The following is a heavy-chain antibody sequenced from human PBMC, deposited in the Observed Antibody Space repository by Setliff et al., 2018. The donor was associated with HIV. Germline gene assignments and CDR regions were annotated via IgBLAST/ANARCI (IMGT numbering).Heavy chain of an antibody. J-gene: IGHJ6*02. CDR2: IYTSGNT. CDR1: GGSISSHY. V-gene: IGHV4-4*07. CDR3: ARDSELGLNYHYGMDV. D-gene: IGHD1-26*01. Sequence: SETLSLTCTVSGGSISSHYWSWIRQPAGKGLEWIGRIYTSGNTNYNPSLKSRVTMSVDTSKDQFSLKLSSVTAADTAVYYCARDSELGLNYHYGMDVWGQGTTVTVSS.